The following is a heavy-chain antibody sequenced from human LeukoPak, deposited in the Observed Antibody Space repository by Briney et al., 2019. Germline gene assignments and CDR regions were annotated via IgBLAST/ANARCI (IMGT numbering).Heavy chain of an antibody. J-gene: IGHJ4*02. CDR2: IYISGST. V-gene: IGHV4-61*02. CDR1: GGSISSGSYY. Sequence: SETLSLTCTVSGGSISSGSYYWSWIRQPAGKGLEWIGRIYISGSTNYNPSLKSRVTMSVDTSKNQFSLKLSSVTAADTAVYYCARDMSVDSGYDSVPLDYWGQGTLVTVSS. CDR3: ARDMSVDSGYDSVPLDY. D-gene: IGHD5-12*01.